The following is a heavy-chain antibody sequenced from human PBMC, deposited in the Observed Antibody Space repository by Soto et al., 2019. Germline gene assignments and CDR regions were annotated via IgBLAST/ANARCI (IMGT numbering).Heavy chain of an antibody. D-gene: IGHD2-15*01. CDR3: ARVRTVVAATPSYYYYYGMDV. Sequence: SETLSLTCAVYGGSFSCYYWSWIRQPPGKGLEWIGEINHSGSTNYNPSLKSRVTISVDTSKNQFSLKLSSVTAADTAVYYCARVRTVVAATPSYYYYYGMDVWGQGTTVTVSS. CDR2: INHSGST. CDR1: GGSFSCYY. V-gene: IGHV4-34*01. J-gene: IGHJ6*02.